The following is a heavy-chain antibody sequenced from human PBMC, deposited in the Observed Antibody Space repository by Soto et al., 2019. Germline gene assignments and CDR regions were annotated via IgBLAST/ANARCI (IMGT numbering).Heavy chain of an antibody. J-gene: IGHJ4*02. D-gene: IGHD2-21*02. CDR2: MRDNGIYT. Sequence: GRYLRLSYAASGFIFSSYAMSWVRQAPGEGLEGVSSMRDNGIYTYCAHSVKGRFTISRDNAKNSRYLQLNSLRAEDTAVYYCGRDFFGGNLVPVFDSCGQGTLVTVSS. V-gene: IGHV3-21*01. CDR1: GFIFSSYA. CDR3: GRDFFGGNLVPVFDS.